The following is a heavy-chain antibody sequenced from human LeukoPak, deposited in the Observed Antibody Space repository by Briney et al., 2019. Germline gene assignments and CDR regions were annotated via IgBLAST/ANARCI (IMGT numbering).Heavy chain of an antibody. Sequence: PGGSLRLSCVVSGFTFNNHWMSWVRQAPGKGLEWISYISSRGTVSYADSVEGRFAISRDNAKNSLYLQMNSLRVEDRAVYFCARGVPSTISGWFFDLWGRGTLVTVSS. CDR3: ARGVPSTISGWFFDL. CDR1: GFTFNNHW. J-gene: IGHJ2*01. V-gene: IGHV3-48*01. CDR2: ISSRGTV. D-gene: IGHD2-2*01.